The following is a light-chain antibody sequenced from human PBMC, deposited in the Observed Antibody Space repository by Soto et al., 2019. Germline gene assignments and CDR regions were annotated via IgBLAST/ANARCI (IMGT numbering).Light chain of an antibody. CDR3: LQDYSSPNT. V-gene: IGKV1-6*01. CDR1: QDISNE. J-gene: IGKJ5*01. CDR2: AAS. Sequence: IQMTQSPSSLSASVGDRITITCRASQDISNELGWFQQKPGKAPKLLIYAASILQTGVPSRFSGSGSGSAFSLTITSLEPEDFATYYCLQDYSSPNTFGQGTRLEIK.